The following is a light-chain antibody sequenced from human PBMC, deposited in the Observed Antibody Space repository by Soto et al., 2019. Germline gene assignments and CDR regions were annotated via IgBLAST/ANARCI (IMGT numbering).Light chain of an antibody. Sequence: IQMTQSPSSLSASVGDRVTITCRASQDLGVYLAWYQQNPGKPPELLISAASTVQSGVPSRFSGSGSGRDFTLTISSLQPEDVATYYCQNYHSAPIIFGPGTKIDIK. CDR2: AAS. J-gene: IGKJ3*01. CDR3: QNYHSAPII. V-gene: IGKV1-27*01. CDR1: QDLGVY.